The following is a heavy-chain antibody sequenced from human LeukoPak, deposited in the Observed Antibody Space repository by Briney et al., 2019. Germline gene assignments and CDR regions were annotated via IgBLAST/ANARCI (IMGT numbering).Heavy chain of an antibody. CDR2: IYYSGST. CDR3: ARNFQSREFDY. J-gene: IGHJ4*02. Sequence: PSQTLSLTCIDSGGSISSGDYYWSWIRQPPGKGLEWIGYIYYSGSTYYNPSLKSRVTISVDTSKNQFSLKLSSVTAADTAVYYCARNFQSREFDYWGQGTLITVSS. CDR1: GGSISSGDYY. V-gene: IGHV4-30-4*08.